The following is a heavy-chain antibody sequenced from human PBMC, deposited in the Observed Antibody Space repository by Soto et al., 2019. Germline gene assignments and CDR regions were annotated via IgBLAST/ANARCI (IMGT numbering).Heavy chain of an antibody. CDR2: IYWDDDK. Sequence: QITLKESGPTLVKPTETLTLTCNFSGFSLSTSGLGVGWIRQPPGKALEWLALIYWDDDKRYSPFLKSRLTITKDTSKKHVVLTMTNMDPVDTATYFCARLYGSGSYLDYWGQGTLVTVSS. CDR3: ARLYGSGSYLDY. V-gene: IGHV2-5*02. J-gene: IGHJ4*02. CDR1: GFSLSTSGLG. D-gene: IGHD3-10*01.